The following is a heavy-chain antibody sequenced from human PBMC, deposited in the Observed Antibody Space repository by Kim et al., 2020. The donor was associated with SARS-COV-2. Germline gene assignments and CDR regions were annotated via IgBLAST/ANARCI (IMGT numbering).Heavy chain of an antibody. V-gene: IGHV3-30*18. J-gene: IGHJ4*02. D-gene: IGHD4-4*01. CDR3: VNILSVSNSWYLDQ. CDR1: GFTFSNYG. CDR2: IPYAGSHR. Sequence: GGSLRLSCVASGFTFSNYGMHWVRQAPGKGLEWLALIPYAGSHRYYADSVKGRFTISRDNSKNTLYMELNSLRTEDTAVYYCVNILSVSNSWYLDQWGQG.